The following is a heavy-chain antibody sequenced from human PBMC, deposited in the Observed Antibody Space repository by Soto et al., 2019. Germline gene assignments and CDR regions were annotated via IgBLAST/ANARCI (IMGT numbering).Heavy chain of an antibody. V-gene: IGHV3-30*18. J-gene: IGHJ4*02. D-gene: IGHD4-17*01. Sequence: QVQLVESGGGVVQPGRSLRLSCAASGFTFSNYGMHWVRQAPGKGLEWVAVISYHGNDKYYADSVKCRFTISRDNSKNTLYLQMDSLRAADTAVYYCAKDQLTTTVTTVGYWGQGTLVTVSS. CDR3: AKDQLTTTVTTVGY. CDR1: GFTFSNYG. CDR2: ISYHGNDK.